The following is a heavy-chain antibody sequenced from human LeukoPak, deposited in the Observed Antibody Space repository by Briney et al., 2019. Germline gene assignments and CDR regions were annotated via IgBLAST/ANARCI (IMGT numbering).Heavy chain of an antibody. CDR3: ARNNWGIDY. J-gene: IGHJ4*02. Sequence: GGSLRLSCAASGFTFRNHWMHWVRQAPGKGLEWVVRITSDGSDTSHADSVEGRFIISRDNANDTLYLQMNSLRVDDTAMYYCARNNWGIDYWGQGTLVAVSS. CDR2: ITSDGSDT. V-gene: IGHV3-74*01. CDR1: GFTFRNHW. D-gene: IGHD7-27*01.